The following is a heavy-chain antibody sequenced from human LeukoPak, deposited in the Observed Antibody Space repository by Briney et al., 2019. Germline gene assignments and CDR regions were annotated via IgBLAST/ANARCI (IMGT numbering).Heavy chain of an antibody. D-gene: IGHD6-19*01. CDR1: GYTLTELS. CDR2: FDPEDGET. Sequence: ASVKVSCKVSGYTLTELSMHWVRQAPGKGLEWMGGFDPEDGETIYAQKFQGRVTMTEDTSTDTAYMELSSLRSEDTAVYYRATGSSGWLLFDYWGQGTLVTVSS. V-gene: IGHV1-24*01. J-gene: IGHJ4*02. CDR3: ATGSSGWLLFDY.